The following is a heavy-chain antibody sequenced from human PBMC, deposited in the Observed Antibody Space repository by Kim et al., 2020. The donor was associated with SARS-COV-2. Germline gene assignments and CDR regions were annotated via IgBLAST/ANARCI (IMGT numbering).Heavy chain of an antibody. CDR3: ARDGGITMVRGVPESPQNYGMDV. D-gene: IGHD3-10*01. V-gene: IGHV3-21*01. J-gene: IGHJ6*02. CDR1: GFTFSSYS. CDR2: ISSSSSYI. Sequence: GGSLRLSCAASGFTFSSYSMNWVRQAPGKGLEWVSSISSSSSYIYYADSVKGRFTISRDNAKNSLYLQMNSLRAEDTAVYYCARDGGITMVRGVPESPQNYGMDVWGQGTTVTVSS.